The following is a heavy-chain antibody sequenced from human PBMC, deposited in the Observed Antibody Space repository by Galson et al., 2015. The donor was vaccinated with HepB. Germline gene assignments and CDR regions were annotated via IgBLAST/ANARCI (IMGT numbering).Heavy chain of an antibody. CDR3: AKAARGSIVVVSRTDGNWFDS. Sequence: SLRLSCAASGFTFSSYAMSWVRQAPGKGLEWVSAISGSGGSTYYADSVKGRFTISRDKSKNTLYLQMNSLRAEDTAVYYCAKAARGSIVVVSRTDGNWFDSWGRGSVVTVSS. V-gene: IGHV3-23*01. J-gene: IGHJ5*01. D-gene: IGHD2-2*01. CDR1: GFTFSSYA. CDR2: ISGSGGST.